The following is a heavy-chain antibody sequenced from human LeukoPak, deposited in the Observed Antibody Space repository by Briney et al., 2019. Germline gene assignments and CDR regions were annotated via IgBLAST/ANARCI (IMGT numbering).Heavy chain of an antibody. Sequence: SETLSLTCTVSGGSISSHYWSWIRQPPGKGLEWIGYIYYSGSTNYNPSLKSRVTISVDTSKNQFSLKLRSVTAPDTAVYYCARWVGYSYGTFDYWGQGTLVTVSS. CDR3: ARWVGYSYGTFDY. CDR1: GGSISSHY. D-gene: IGHD5-18*01. J-gene: IGHJ4*02. V-gene: IGHV4-59*11. CDR2: IYYSGST.